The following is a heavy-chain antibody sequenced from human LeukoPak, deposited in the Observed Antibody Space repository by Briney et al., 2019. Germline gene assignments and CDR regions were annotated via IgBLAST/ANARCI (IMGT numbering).Heavy chain of an antibody. CDR2: ISSSSTTI. CDR3: ASFSLYCGGDC. J-gene: IGHJ4*02. Sequence: GGSLRLSCAASGFTFSNYSMNWVRQAPGKGLEWVSYISSSSTTIYYADSVKGRFTISRDNAKNSLYLQMNSLRTEDTAVYYCASFSLYCGGDCWGQGTLVTVSS. CDR1: GFTFSNYS. V-gene: IGHV3-48*01. D-gene: IGHD2-21*01.